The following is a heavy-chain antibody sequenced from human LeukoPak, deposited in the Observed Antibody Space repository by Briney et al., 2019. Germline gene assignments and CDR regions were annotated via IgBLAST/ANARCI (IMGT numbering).Heavy chain of an antibody. D-gene: IGHD3-10*01. CDR3: TRHASGSYQWLDY. J-gene: IGHJ4*02. CDR1: GFTFSDYY. Sequence: GGSLRLSCEASGFTFSDYYMSWIRQAPGKGLEWVSYISGSGSSGSIYYADSVKGRFTFSRDNAKNSLHLQMNSLRAEDTAVYYCTRHASGSYQWLDYWGQGTLVTVSS. V-gene: IGHV3-11*01. CDR2: ISGSGSSGSI.